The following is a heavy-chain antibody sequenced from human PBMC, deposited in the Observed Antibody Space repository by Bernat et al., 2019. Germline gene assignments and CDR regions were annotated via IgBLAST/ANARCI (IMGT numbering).Heavy chain of an antibody. CDR2: IYPDDSDT. D-gene: IGHD1-26*01. V-gene: IGHV5-51*01. Sequence: EVQLVQSGAEVKKPGESLEISCKGSGYSFTSYWIAWVRQMPEKGLEWMGIIYPDDSDTRYNPSFQGQVTIAADRSISTAYLQWSSPKASDTAMYYCARQSGFVGPNYYMDVWGKGTTVTVS. CDR3: ARQSGFVGPNYYMDV. J-gene: IGHJ6*03. CDR1: GYSFTSYW.